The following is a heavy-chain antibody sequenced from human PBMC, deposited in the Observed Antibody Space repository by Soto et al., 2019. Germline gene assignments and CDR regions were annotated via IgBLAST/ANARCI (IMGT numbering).Heavy chain of an antibody. CDR1: GGSISSSRSY. Sequence: QLQLQESGPGLVKPSETLSLTCNVSGGSISSSRSYWAWFRQPPGKELEWIANIFYAGNTYYNPSLKSPVTVSVDTSKQQSSLQLDSVTAADTAVYSCARQAAAPGSEFWFDPWRQGTLVTVS. D-gene: IGHD6-13*01. V-gene: IGHV4-39*01. J-gene: IGHJ5*02. CDR2: IFYAGNT. CDR3: ARQAAAPGSEFWFDP.